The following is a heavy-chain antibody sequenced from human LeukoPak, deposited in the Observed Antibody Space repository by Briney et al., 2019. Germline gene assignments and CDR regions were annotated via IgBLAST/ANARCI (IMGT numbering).Heavy chain of an antibody. CDR1: GGSFSSGGDY. Sequence: SETLSLTRTVSGGSFSSGGDYWSWIRQHPGKGLEWIGYIYYSGSTYYNPSLKSRVTISIDTSKHQFSLKLSSVTAADTAIYYCARALQAYGSGNSYYFDYWGQGALVTVSS. CDR3: ARALQAYGSGNSYYFDY. J-gene: IGHJ4*02. CDR2: IYYSGST. D-gene: IGHD3-10*01. V-gene: IGHV4-31*03.